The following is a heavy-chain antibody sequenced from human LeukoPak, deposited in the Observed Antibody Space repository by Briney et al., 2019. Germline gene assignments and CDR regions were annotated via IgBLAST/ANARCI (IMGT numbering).Heavy chain of an antibody. CDR1: GGSFSGYY. CDR3: ARLSGI. D-gene: IGHD3-10*01. V-gene: IGHV4-34*01. Sequence: SETLSLTCAVYGGSFSGYYWSWIRKPPGKGLEWIGEINHSGSTNYNPSLKSRVTISVDTSKNQFSLKLSSVTAADTAVYYCARLSGIWGQGTLVTVSS. J-gene: IGHJ4*02. CDR2: INHSGST.